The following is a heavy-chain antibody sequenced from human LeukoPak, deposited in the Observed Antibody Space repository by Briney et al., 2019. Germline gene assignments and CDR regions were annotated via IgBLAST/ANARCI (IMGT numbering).Heavy chain of an antibody. V-gene: IGHV4-38-2*02. Sequence: SETLSLTCTVSGYSISSGYYWGWIRQPPGKGLEWIGYIYYSGSTNYNPSLKSRVTISVDTSKNQFSLKLSSVTAADTAVYYCARSKYYDILTGYSSYYGMDVWGQGTTVTVSS. D-gene: IGHD3-9*01. CDR1: GYSISSGYY. CDR3: ARSKYYDILTGYSSYYGMDV. CDR2: IYYSGST. J-gene: IGHJ6*02.